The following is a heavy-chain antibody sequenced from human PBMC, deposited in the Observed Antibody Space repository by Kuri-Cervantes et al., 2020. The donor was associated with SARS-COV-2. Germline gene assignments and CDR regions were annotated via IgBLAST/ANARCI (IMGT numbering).Heavy chain of an antibody. CDR2: INHSGNT. CDR1: GGSLSGNF. Sequence: SQTLSLTCAVYGGSLSGNFWSWIRQPPGKGLEWIGEINHSGNTNYNPSLKSRVTISVDTSNNQFSLKLTSVTAADTAVYYCARVDVGVPAAILYYYYYYMDVWGKGTTVTVSS. V-gene: IGHV4-34*01. CDR3: ARVDVGVPAAILYYYYYYMDV. D-gene: IGHD2-2*02. J-gene: IGHJ6*03.